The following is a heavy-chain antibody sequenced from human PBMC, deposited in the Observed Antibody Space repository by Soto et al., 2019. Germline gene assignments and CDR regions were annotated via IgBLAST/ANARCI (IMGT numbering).Heavy chain of an antibody. CDR3: ARHLTYCSAGSCYSDFPYYGMDV. CDR1: GGSISSYY. V-gene: IGHV4-59*01. CDR2: IYYSGST. Sequence: SETLSLTCTVSGGSISSYYWSWIRQPPGKGLEWIGYIYYSGSTNYNPSLKGRVTISVDTSKNQFSLKLSSVTAADTAVYYCARHLTYCSAGSCYSDFPYYGMDVWGQGTTVTVSS. J-gene: IGHJ6*02. D-gene: IGHD2-15*01.